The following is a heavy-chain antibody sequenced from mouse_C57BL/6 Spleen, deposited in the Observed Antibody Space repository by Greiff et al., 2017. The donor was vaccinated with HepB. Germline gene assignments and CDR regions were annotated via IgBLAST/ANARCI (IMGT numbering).Heavy chain of an antibody. CDR1: GYTFTSYW. D-gene: IGHD4-1*01. V-gene: IGHV1-61*01. CDR3: AKGGHWDGDDY. CDR2: IYPSDSET. Sequence: QVQLQQPGPELVRPGSSVKLSCKASGYTFTSYWMDWVKQRPGQGLEWIGNIYPSDSETHYNQKFKDKATLTVDKSSSTAYMQLSSLTSEDSAVYYCAKGGHWDGDDYWGQGTTLTVSS. J-gene: IGHJ2*01.